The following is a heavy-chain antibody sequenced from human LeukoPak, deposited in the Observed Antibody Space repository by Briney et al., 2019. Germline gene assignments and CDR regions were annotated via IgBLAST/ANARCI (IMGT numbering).Heavy chain of an antibody. Sequence: ASVTVSCKGSGYTLTELSMHWVRQAPRKGREGMGGFDPEDGETIYAQKFQGRVTMTEDTSTDTAYMELSSLRSEDTTVYYCATGTMNCSGGSCYSYWFDPWGQGTLVTVSS. CDR3: ATGTMNCSGGSCYSYWFDP. J-gene: IGHJ5*02. CDR2: FDPEDGET. CDR1: GYTLTELS. D-gene: IGHD2-15*01. V-gene: IGHV1-24*01.